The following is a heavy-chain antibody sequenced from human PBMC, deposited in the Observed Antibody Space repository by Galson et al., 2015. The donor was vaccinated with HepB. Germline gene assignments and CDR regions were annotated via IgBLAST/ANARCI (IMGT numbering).Heavy chain of an antibody. Sequence: SLRLSCAASGFTFSSYGMHWVRQAPGKGLEWVAVISYDGSNKYYADSVKGRFTISRDNSKNTLYLQMNSLRAEDTAVYYCAKDRLVVVPAALDYWGQGTLVTVSS. CDR1: GFTFSSYG. D-gene: IGHD2-2*01. J-gene: IGHJ4*02. CDR2: ISYDGSNK. V-gene: IGHV3-30*18. CDR3: AKDRLVVVPAALDY.